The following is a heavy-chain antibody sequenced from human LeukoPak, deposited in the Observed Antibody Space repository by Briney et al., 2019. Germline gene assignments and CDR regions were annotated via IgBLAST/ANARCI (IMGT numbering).Heavy chain of an antibody. CDR2: IYYSGST. V-gene: IGHV4-59*01. J-gene: IGHJ6*03. Sequence: SKTLSLTCTVSDGSISSYYWSWIRQPPGKGLEWIGYIYYSGSTNYNPSLKSRVTISVDTSKNQFSLRLSSVTAADTAVYYCARLIGYSNGNYYYYMDVWGKGTTVTVSS. CDR1: DGSISSYY. CDR3: ARLIGYSNGNYYYYMDV. D-gene: IGHD4-11*01.